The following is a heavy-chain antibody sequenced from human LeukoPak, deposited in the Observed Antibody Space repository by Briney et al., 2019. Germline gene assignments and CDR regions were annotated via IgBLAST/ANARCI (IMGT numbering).Heavy chain of an antibody. CDR1: GGSISSYY. V-gene: IGHV4-4*07. CDR3: ARSQTVPRYYDFWSGYYNWFDP. Sequence: SETLSLTGTVSGGSISSYYWSWIRQPAGKGLDWIGRIYTSGSTNYNPSLKSRVTMSVDTSKNQFSLKLSSVTAADTAVYYCARSQTVPRYYDFWSGYYNWFDPWGQGTLVTVSS. J-gene: IGHJ5*02. CDR2: IYTSGST. D-gene: IGHD3-3*01.